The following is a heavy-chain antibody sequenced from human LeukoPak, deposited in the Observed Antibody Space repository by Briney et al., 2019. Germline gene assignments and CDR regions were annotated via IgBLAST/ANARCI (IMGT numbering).Heavy chain of an antibody. D-gene: IGHD2-2*01. J-gene: IGHJ5*02. CDR3: ARDLGVVVPAAIFDP. CDR2: IYYSGST. Sequence: PSETLSLTCTVSGGSISSYYWSWIRQPPGKGLEWIGYIYYSGSTNYNPSLKSRVTISVDTSKNQFSLKLSSVTAADTAVYYCARDLGVVVPAAIFDPWGQGTLVTVS. CDR1: GGSISSYY. V-gene: IGHV4-59*01.